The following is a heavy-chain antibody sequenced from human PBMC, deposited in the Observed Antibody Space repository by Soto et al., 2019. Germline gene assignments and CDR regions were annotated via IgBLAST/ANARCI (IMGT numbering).Heavy chain of an antibody. D-gene: IGHD4-17*01. CDR3: AREVGSTVTTYYYYGMDV. CDR2: MNPNSGNT. J-gene: IGHJ6*02. V-gene: IGHV1-8*01. Sequence: ASVNVSCKSSGYTFTSYYINWVRQATGQGLEWMGWMNPNSGNTGYAQKFQGRVTMTRNTSISTAYMELSSLRSEDTAVYYCAREVGSTVTTYYYYGMDVWGQGTTVTVSS. CDR1: GYTFTSYY.